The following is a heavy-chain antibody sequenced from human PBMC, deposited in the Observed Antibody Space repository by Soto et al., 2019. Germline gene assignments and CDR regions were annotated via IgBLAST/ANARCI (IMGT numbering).Heavy chain of an antibody. Sequence: PGESLKICCKGSGHSFTSYWTGWVRQMPGKGLEWMGIIYPGDSDTRYSPSFQGQVTISADKSISTAYLQWSSLKASDTAMYYCSRRREMAVDVYYYYGMDVWGQGTTVTVSS. CDR2: IYPGDSDT. D-gene: IGHD1-26*01. V-gene: IGHV5-51*01. CDR1: GHSFTSYW. J-gene: IGHJ6*02. CDR3: SRRREMAVDVYYYYGMDV.